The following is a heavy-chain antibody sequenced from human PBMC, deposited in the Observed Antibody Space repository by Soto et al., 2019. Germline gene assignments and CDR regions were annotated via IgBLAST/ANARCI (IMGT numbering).Heavy chain of an antibody. Sequence: LSLTCSVSGGSINGSYWSWIRQSPGKGLEWLGYVYYTGSTNYSPSLRSRVSISVDTSKNEFSLRLSSVTAADTAVYFCARSVAVPGAHIDYWGQGTRVTVSS. V-gene: IGHV4-59*01. CDR2: VYYTGST. D-gene: IGHD6-19*01. J-gene: IGHJ4*02. CDR1: GGSINGSY. CDR3: ARSVAVPGAHIDY.